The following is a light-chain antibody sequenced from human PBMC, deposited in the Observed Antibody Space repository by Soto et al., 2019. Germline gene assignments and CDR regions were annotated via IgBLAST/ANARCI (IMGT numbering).Light chain of an antibody. CDR2: GAS. CDR3: QQYNSWPWT. CDR1: QSVSSN. V-gene: IGKV3-15*01. J-gene: IGKJ1*01. Sequence: EIVMTQSPATLSVSPGESATLSCRASQSVSSNFAWYQQKPGQAPRLLIYGASTRATGIPARFSGSGSGTEFTLTISSLQSEDFAVYDWQQYNSWPWTFGQGNKVEIK.